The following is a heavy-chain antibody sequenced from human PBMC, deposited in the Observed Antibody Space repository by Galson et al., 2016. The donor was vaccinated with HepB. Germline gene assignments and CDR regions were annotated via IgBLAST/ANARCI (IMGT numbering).Heavy chain of an antibody. CDR3: VRDKEDSSGYFGY. V-gene: IGHV3-21*01. CDR1: GFTFSKYS. Sequence: SLRLSCAASGFTFSKYSMNWVRQAPGMRLEWVSSISLSSSYIYYAGSVQGRFTTSRDNAKNSLYLQMNSLRAEDTAVYYCVRDKEDSSGYFGYWGQGTLVTVAS. CDR2: ISLSSSYI. J-gene: IGHJ4*02. D-gene: IGHD3-22*01.